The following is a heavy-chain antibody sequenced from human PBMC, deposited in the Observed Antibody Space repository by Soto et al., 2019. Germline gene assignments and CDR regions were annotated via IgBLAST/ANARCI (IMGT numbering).Heavy chain of an antibody. D-gene: IGHD6-13*01. V-gene: IGHV4-59*11. CDR3: ARGPYGSSNWFDP. Sequence: SETLSLTCTVSGASIRSHYWSWIRQPPGKGLEWIGYIYFSGSTIYNPSLRSRVTMSVDTSKNHFSLKLSSVTAADTAVYYCARGPYGSSNWFDPWGQGTLVTVSS. CDR1: GASIRSHY. CDR2: IYFSGST. J-gene: IGHJ5*02.